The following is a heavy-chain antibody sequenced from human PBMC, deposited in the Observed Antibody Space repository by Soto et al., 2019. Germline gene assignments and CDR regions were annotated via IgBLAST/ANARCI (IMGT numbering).Heavy chain of an antibody. J-gene: IGHJ6*02. CDR3: ARGGYCSGNTCYRYGMDV. V-gene: IGHV3-30-3*01. CDR1: GFTFSSYA. D-gene: IGHD2-15*01. Sequence: GGSLRLSCAASGFTFSSYAMHWVRQAPGKGLEWVAVVSYDGSNKYYTDSVKGRFTISRDNSKNTLYLQMNSLRDEDTALYYCARGGYCSGNTCYRYGMDVWGQGTTVTVSS. CDR2: VSYDGSNK.